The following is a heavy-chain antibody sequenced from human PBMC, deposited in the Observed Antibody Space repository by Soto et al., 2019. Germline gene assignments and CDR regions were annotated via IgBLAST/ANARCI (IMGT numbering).Heavy chain of an antibody. V-gene: IGHV1-69*13. CDR1: GGTFSSYA. CDR3: ARAGWDTAMGNYYYYGMDV. CDR2: IIPIFGTA. Sequence: GASVKVSCKASGGTFSSYAISWVRQAPGQGLEWMGGIIPIFGTANYAQKFQGRVTITADESTSTAYMELSSLRSEDTAVYYCARAGWDTAMGNYYYYGMDVWGQGTTVTVSS. D-gene: IGHD5-18*01. J-gene: IGHJ6*02.